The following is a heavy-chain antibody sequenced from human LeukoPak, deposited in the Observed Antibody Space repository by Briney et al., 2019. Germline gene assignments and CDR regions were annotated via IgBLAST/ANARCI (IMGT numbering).Heavy chain of an antibody. D-gene: IGHD1-1*01. CDR2: IGTASDT. J-gene: IGHJ6*03. V-gene: IGHV3-13*01. Sequence: GGSLRLSCAASGFTFSSSDMHWVRQPTGQGLEWVSTIGTASDTYYPGSVEGRFTLSRDNAKNSLYLQMNSLTAGDTAVYYCARGPPRGKYYYMDVWGKGTTVTVSS. CDR3: ARGPPRGKYYYMDV. CDR1: GFTFSSSD.